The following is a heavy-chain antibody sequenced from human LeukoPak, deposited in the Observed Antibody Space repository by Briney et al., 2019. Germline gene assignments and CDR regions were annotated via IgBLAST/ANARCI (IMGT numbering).Heavy chain of an antibody. V-gene: IGHV3-30*18. D-gene: IGHD3-22*01. J-gene: IGHJ4*02. Sequence: GRSLRLSCAASGFTFSSYGMHCVRQAPGKGLEGVAVISFDATNKYYADSVKGRFTISRDNSKNTLHLQMNSLRAEDTAVYYRAKDSSADDSSGYSYYFDYWGQGTLVTVSS. CDR3: AKDSSADDSSGYSYYFDY. CDR1: GFTFSSYG. CDR2: ISFDATNK.